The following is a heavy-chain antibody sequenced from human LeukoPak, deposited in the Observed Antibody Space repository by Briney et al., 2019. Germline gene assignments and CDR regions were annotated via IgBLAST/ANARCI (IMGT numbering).Heavy chain of an antibody. J-gene: IGHJ4*02. CDR1: GFTFSVHG. V-gene: IGHV3-23*01. CDR2: ISPGGDIT. D-gene: IGHD5-12*01. Sequence: GGSLRLSCAASGFTFSVHGINWVRQAPGKGLEWVSAISPGGDITYYTHSVQGRFTISRDNSRNMVYVQMNSLRAEDTAVYYCARGYSGYDYVANFDYWGQGTLVTVSS. CDR3: ARGYSGYDYVANFDY.